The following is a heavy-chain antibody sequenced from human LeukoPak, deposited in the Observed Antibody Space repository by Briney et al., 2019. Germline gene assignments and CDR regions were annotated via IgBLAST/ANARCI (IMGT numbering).Heavy chain of an antibody. CDR2: FDPEDGET. CDR1: GYTLTELS. V-gene: IGHV1-24*01. CDR3: ARGSKDTGSAAGIFDS. D-gene: IGHD6-13*01. J-gene: IGHJ4*02. Sequence: GASVKVSCKVSGYTLTELSMHWVRQAPGKGLEWMGGFDPEDGETIYAQKFQGRVTMTEDTSTDTAYMELSSLRSEDTAVYYCARGSKDTGSAAGIFDSWGQGTLVTVSS.